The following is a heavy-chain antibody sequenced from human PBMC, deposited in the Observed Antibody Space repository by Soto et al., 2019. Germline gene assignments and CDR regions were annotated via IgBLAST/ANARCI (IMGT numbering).Heavy chain of an antibody. CDR3: ARHLRRDGYNFDY. CDR1: GGSVSSGNYY. V-gene: IGHV4-61*01. D-gene: IGHD5-12*01. J-gene: IGHJ4*02. Sequence: PSETLSLTCTVSGGSVSSGNYYWSWIRPPPGKGLEWIGYIYYSGSTNYNPSLKSRVTISVDTSKNQFSLKLSSVTAADTAVYYCARHLRRDGYNFDYWGQGTLVTVSS. CDR2: IYYSGST.